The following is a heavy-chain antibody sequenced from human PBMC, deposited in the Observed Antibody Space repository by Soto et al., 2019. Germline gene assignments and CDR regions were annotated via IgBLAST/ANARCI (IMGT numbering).Heavy chain of an antibody. J-gene: IGHJ6*02. CDR3: AGLRLEMTQPEYYYYYGMDV. Sequence: ASVKVSCKASGGTFSSYAISWVRQAPGQGLEWMGGIIPIFGTANYAQKFQGRVTITADESTSTAYMELSSLRSEDTAVYYCAGLRLEMTQPEYYYYYGMDVWGQGTTVTSP. CDR1: GGTFSSYA. CDR2: IIPIFGTA. V-gene: IGHV1-69*13.